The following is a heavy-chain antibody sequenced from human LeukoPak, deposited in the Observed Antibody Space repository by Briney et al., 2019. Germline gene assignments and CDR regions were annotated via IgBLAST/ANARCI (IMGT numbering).Heavy chain of an antibody. CDR1: GFTFSSYA. CDR3: ARVAGRELRNHIDY. CDR2: ISYDGSNK. J-gene: IGHJ4*02. Sequence: GGSLRLSCAASGFTFSSYAMHWVRQAPGKGLEWVAVISYDGSNKYYADSVKGRFTISRDNSKNTLYLQMNSLRAEDTAVYYCARVAGRELRNHIDYWGQGTLVTVSS. V-gene: IGHV3-30-3*01. D-gene: IGHD1-26*01.